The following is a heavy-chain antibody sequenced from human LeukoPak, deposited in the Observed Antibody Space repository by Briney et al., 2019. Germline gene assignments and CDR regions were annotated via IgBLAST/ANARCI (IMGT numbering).Heavy chain of an antibody. CDR1: GGSISTYY. D-gene: IGHD2-2*03. CDR2: IYTSGST. Sequence: SETLSLTCTVSGGSISTYYWSWIRQPAGKGLELIERIYTSGSTNYNPSLKSRVTMSVDTSKTQFSLKLSSVTAADTAVYYCAREWVDVVVVPAAMDYYYYMDVWGKGTTVTVSS. J-gene: IGHJ6*03. CDR3: AREWVDVVVVPAAMDYYYYMDV. V-gene: IGHV4-4*07.